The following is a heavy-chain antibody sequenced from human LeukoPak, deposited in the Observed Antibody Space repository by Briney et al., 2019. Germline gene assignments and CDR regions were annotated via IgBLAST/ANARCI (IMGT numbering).Heavy chain of an antibody. D-gene: IGHD3-10*01. J-gene: IGHJ4*02. V-gene: IGHV3-30*02. CDR2: IRYDGSDK. Sequence: GRSLRLSCAASGFTFSRYGMHWVREARSKGLEWVTFIRYDGSDKYYADSVKGRFTISRDNSKNTPYLQMNSLRAEDTAVYYCAKDSAPEYSHGSGSYYNWGQGTLVTVSS. CDR3: AKDSAPEYSHGSGSYYN. CDR1: GFTFSRYG.